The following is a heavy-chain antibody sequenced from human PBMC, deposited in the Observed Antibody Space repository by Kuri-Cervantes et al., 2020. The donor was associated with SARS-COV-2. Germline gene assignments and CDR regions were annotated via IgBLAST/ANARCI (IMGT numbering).Heavy chain of an antibody. J-gene: IGHJ6*04. CDR3: ARPGGFLDV. V-gene: IGHV4-38-2*02. CDR1: GYSISSDYY. CDR2: VYRSGST. D-gene: IGHD4-23*01. Sequence: SETLSLTCTVSGYSISSDYYWGWIRQPPGKGPEWIGSVYRSGSTYNNPSLESRVTILVDTSKNQFSLKLSSVTAADTAVYYCARPGGFLDVWGKGTTVTVSS.